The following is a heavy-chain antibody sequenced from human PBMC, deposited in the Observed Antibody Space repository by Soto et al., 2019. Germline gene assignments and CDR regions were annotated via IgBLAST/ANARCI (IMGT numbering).Heavy chain of an antibody. D-gene: IGHD3-10*01. J-gene: IGHJ6*02. Sequence: QVQLVQSGAEVKKPGSSVKVSCKASGGTFSNFVISWVRQASGQGLEWMGGIIPIFGTANYAQQFQGRVTITAVESTSTAYMELSSLRSEDTAVYYCARDPKPSITMVLVSMAVWGQGTTVIVSS. V-gene: IGHV1-69*01. CDR1: GGTFSNFV. CDR3: ARDPKPSITMVLVSMAV. CDR2: IIPIFGTA.